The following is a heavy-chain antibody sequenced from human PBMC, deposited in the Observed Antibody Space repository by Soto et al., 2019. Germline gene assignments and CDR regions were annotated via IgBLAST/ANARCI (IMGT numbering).Heavy chain of an antibody. CDR1: GYTFTGYY. Sequence: ASVKVSCKASGYTFTGYYMHWVRQAPGQGLEWMGWINPNSGGTNYAQKFQGRVTMTRDTSISTAYMELSRLRSDDTAVYYCARVSMGGYYDSSGYYYSFDYWGQGTLVT. J-gene: IGHJ4*02. V-gene: IGHV1-2*02. D-gene: IGHD3-22*01. CDR2: INPNSGGT. CDR3: ARVSMGGYYDSSGYYYSFDY.